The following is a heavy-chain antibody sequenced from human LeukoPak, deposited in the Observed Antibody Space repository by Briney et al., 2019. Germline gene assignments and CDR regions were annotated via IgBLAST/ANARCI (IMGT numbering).Heavy chain of an antibody. CDR3: ARHPPKSFFDY. CDR2: IYYSGST. V-gene: IGHV4-59*08. Sequence: SETLSLTCTVSGGSISSYYWSWIRQPPAKGLERIAYIYYSGSTNYNPSLNSRVPISVDTSKSQFSLKLTSMTAADTAVYYCARHPPKSFFDYWGQGTLVTVSS. J-gene: IGHJ4*03. CDR1: GGSISSYY.